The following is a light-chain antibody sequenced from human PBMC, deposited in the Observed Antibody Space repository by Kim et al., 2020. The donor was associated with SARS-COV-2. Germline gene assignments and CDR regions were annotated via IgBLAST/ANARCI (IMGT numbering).Light chain of an antibody. J-gene: IGLJ3*02. V-gene: IGLV1-44*01. CDR1: SSNIGSNN. Sequence: QSVLTQPPSASGTPGQRVTISCSGSSSNIGSNNVVWYQQLPGAAPNLLIYSNNRRPSASPARFSAARSATYASLAIICLQPGDEADYYCAVWDASIKPVVFGGGTQLTVL. CDR3: AVWDASIKPVV. CDR2: SNN.